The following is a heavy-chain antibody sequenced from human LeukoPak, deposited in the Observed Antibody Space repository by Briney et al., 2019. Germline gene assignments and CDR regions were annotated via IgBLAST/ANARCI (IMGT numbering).Heavy chain of an antibody. CDR3: AKVSCSSTSCYWPDYYYYMDV. Sequence: PGGSLRLSCAASGFTFDDYTMHWVRQAPGKGLEWVSLISWDGGSTYYADSVKGRFTISRDNSKNSLYLQMNSLRTEDTALYYCAKVSCSSTSCYWPDYYYYMDVWGKGTAVTISS. CDR1: GFTFDDYT. CDR2: ISWDGGST. V-gene: IGHV3-43*01. J-gene: IGHJ6*03. D-gene: IGHD2-2*01.